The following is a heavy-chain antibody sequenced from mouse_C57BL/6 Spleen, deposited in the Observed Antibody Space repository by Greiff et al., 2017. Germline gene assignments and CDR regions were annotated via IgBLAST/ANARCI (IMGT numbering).Heavy chain of an antibody. V-gene: IGHV5-17*01. D-gene: IGHD1-1*01. J-gene: IGHJ1*03. CDR2: ISSGSSTI. CDR1: GFTFSDYG. Sequence: EVKLVESGGGLVKPGGSLKLSCAASGFTFSDYGMHWVRQAPEKGLEWVAYISSGSSTIYYAATVKGRFTISRDNAKNTLCLQMTRLRSDDTSMYYCARSYCDGDCWYFDVWGTGTTVTVSS. CDR3: ARSYCDGDCWYFDV.